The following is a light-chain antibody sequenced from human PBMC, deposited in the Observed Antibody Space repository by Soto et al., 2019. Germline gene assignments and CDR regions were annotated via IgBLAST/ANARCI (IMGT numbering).Light chain of an antibody. V-gene: IGKV3-20*01. J-gene: IGKJ1*01. CDR2: GAS. CDR3: QQYGSSPPWT. Sequence: EIVLTQSPGTLSLSPGERATLSCRATESIRSSYLAWYQQKSGQAPRLLIYGASGRATGIPDRFSGSGSGTDFTLTISRLEPEDFAVYYCQQYGSSPPWTFGQGTKVEIK. CDR1: ESIRSSY.